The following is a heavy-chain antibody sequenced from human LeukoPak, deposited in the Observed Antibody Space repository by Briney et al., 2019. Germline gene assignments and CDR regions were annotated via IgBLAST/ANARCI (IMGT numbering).Heavy chain of an antibody. CDR1: GGTFSSYT. CDR3: ARDQGINYYDSSGYPQTPSSFDY. D-gene: IGHD3-22*01. J-gene: IGHJ4*02. Sequence: SVKVSCKASGGTFSSYTISWVRQAPGQGLEWMGRIIPILGIANYAQKFQGRVTITADKSTSTAYMELSSLRSEDTAVCYCARDQGINYYDSSGYPQTPSSFDYWGQGTLVTVSS. V-gene: IGHV1-69*04. CDR2: IIPILGIA.